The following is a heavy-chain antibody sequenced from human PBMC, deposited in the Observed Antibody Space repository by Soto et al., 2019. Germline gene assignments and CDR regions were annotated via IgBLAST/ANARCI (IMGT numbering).Heavy chain of an antibody. V-gene: IGHV4-39*01. J-gene: IGHJ4*02. Sequence: QLQLQESGPGLVKPSETLSLTCTVSGGLIRSSSYYWGWIRQPLGTGLERLGGIYYNGATHYNPPRKSRVTISIHRPKSQFSLKLISVTAADTAVYFCATQPRLISSHITIFGLSEHWHQGALVTVSS. CDR1: GGLIRSSSYY. CDR3: ATQPRLISSHITIFGLSEH. D-gene: IGHD3-3*01. CDR2: IYYNGAT.